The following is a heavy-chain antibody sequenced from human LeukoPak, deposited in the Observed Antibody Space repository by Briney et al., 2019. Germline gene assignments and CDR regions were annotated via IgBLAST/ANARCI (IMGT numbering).Heavy chain of an antibody. CDR1: GGSFSGYY. V-gene: IGHV4-59*01. D-gene: IGHD2-2*02. CDR3: ARDLYGFV. J-gene: IGHJ4*02. Sequence: SETLSLTCAVYGGSFSGYYWNWIRQPPGKGLEWIGYIYYSGSTNYNPSLKSRVTISVDTSKNQFSLKLSSVTAADTAVYYCARDLYGFVWGQGTLVTVSS. CDR2: IYYSGST.